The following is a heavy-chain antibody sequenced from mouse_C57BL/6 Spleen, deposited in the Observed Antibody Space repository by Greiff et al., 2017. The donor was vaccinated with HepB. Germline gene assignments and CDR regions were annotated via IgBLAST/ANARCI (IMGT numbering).Heavy chain of an antibody. Sequence: EVKVVESGGGLVKPGGSLKLSCAASGFTFSDYGMHWVRQAPEKGLEWVAYISSGSSTIYYADTVKGRFTISRDNAKNTLFLQMTSLRSEDTAMYYCAKDCGSSYAWFAYWGQGTLVTVSA. V-gene: IGHV5-17*01. J-gene: IGHJ3*01. CDR2: ISSGSSTI. CDR3: AKDCGSSYAWFAY. CDR1: GFTFSDYG. D-gene: IGHD1-1*01.